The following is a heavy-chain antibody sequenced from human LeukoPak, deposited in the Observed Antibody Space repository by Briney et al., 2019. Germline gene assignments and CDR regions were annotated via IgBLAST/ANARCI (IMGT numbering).Heavy chain of an antibody. CDR2: INKDGSEE. V-gene: IGHV3-7*03. CDR1: GFTFSDFY. Sequence: PGGSLRLSCAASGFTFSDFYMSWVRQAPGKGLEWVANINKDGSEEKYVDSVKGRFTISRDNAKNSLYLQMSSLRADDTAVYYCARWPHCQDFWGRGTRVTVSP. CDR3: ARWPHCQDF. J-gene: IGHJ4*02.